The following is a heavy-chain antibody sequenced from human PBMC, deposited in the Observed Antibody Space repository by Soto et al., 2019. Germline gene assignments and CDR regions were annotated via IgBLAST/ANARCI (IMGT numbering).Heavy chain of an antibody. J-gene: IGHJ6*03. V-gene: IGHV3-74*01. CDR2: INSDGSST. D-gene: IGHD3-10*01. CDR3: ARWFRLAYDYYFRDI. Sequence: GGSLRLSCAASGFTFSRYWMHWVRQAPGKGLVWVSRINSDGSSTSYADSVKGRFTISRANAKNTLYLQMNSLRAADTAVYYSARWFRLAYDYYFRDIWGKETTVNVSS. CDR1: GFTFSRYW.